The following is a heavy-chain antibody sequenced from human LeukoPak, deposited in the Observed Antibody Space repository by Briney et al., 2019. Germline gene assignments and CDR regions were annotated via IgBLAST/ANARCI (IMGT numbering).Heavy chain of an antibody. V-gene: IGHV1-69*13. CDR1: GGTFSSYA. Sequence: SVKVSCKASGGTFSSYAISWVRQAPGQGLEWMGGIIPIFGTANYAQKFQGRVTITADESTSTAYMELSSLRSEDTAVYYCARSEIVTYSGSYYSPLDYWGQGTLVTVSS. D-gene: IGHD1-26*01. CDR3: ARSEIVTYSGSYYSPLDY. J-gene: IGHJ4*02. CDR2: IIPIFGTA.